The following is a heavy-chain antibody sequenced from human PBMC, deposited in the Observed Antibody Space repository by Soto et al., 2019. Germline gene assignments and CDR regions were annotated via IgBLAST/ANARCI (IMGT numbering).Heavy chain of an antibody. Sequence: ASVKVSCKTSGYTFTGYYMHWVRQAPGQGLEWMGWINPNSGGTNYAQKSQGWVTMTRDTSISTAYMELSRLRSDDTAVYYCSRGAGVAEMWTGAPYYSVNAVRSRGSTDTVSS. CDR2: INPNSGGT. D-gene: IGHD1-1*01. CDR3: SRGAGVAEMWTGAPYYSVNAV. J-gene: IGHJ6*02. CDR1: GYTFTGYY. V-gene: IGHV1-2*04.